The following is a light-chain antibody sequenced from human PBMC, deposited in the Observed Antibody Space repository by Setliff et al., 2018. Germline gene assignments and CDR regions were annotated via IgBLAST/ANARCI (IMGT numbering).Light chain of an antibody. V-gene: IGKV3-11*01. CDR3: QQGSDWPFT. CDR1: HTISTS. CDR2: DGS. Sequence: EIVLTQFPASLSLSPGGRGSLSCRASHTISTSLAWYQQKPGQSPRLLIYDGSSRATGIPARFSGSGSGTDFTLTISSMETEDYAIYYCQQGSDWPFTFGGGTKVDIK. J-gene: IGKJ4*01.